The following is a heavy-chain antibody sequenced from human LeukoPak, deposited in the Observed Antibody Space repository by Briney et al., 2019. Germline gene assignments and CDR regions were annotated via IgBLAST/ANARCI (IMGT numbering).Heavy chain of an antibody. D-gene: IGHD3-3*01. CDR2: ISGSGGST. J-gene: IGHJ4*02. CDR1: GFTFSSYA. CDR3: AKGNYDFWSSLQYTYVAFGGSDY. V-gene: IGHV3-23*01. Sequence: GRSLRLSCAASGFTFSSYAMSWVRQAPGKGLEWVSAISGSGGSTYYADSVKGRFTISRDNSKNTLYLQMNSLRAEDTAVYYCAKGNYDFWSSLQYTYVAFGGSDYWGQGTLVTVSS.